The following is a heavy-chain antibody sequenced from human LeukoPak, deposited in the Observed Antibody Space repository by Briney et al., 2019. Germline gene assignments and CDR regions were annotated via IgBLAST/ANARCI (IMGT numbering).Heavy chain of an antibody. CDR1: GGSISSSSYY. CDR2: IYYSGST. Sequence: SETLSLTCTVSGGSISSSSYYCGWIRQPPGKGLEWIARIYYSGSTYYNPSLKSRVTISVDTSKNQFSLKLSSVTAADTAVYYCAHPRYCSGGSCYYFDYWGQGTLVTVSS. J-gene: IGHJ4*02. D-gene: IGHD2-15*01. V-gene: IGHV4-39*07. CDR3: AHPRYCSGGSCYYFDY.